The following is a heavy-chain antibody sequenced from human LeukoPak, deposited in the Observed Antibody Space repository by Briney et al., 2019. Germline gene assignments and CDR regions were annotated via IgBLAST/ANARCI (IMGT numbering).Heavy chain of an antibody. CDR1: GYTFVTYG. J-gene: IGHJ4*02. CDR3: ARASFDH. V-gene: IGHV1-18*01. CDR2: ISTYNGNI. Sequence: GASVKVSCKASGYTFVTYGINWVRQAPGQGPKWIGWISTYNGNIKYALKFQDRVTLTRDTSTTTAYMELKSLTSDDRAVYYCARASFDHWGQGTLVIVSP.